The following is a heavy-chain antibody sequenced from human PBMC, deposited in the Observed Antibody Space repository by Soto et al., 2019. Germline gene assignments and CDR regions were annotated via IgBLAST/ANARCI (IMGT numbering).Heavy chain of an antibody. CDR3: ARGATGTSYFFDY. V-gene: IGHV4-59*01. CDR1: GCSISNYY. J-gene: IGHJ4*02. Sequence: PSETLSLPCPVSGCSISNYYWSWIRQPPGKGLEWIGYIYFSGGTNYNPSLKSRVTISIDTSKNQFSLKLTSVTAADTAVYYCARGATGTSYFFDYWGQGTLVTVSS. D-gene: IGHD1-26*01. CDR2: IYFSGGT.